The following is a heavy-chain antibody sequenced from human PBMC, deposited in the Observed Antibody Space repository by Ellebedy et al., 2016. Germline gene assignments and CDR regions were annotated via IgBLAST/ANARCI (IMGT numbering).Heavy chain of an antibody. CDR2: IKGDGSST. V-gene: IGHV3-74*01. CDR3: ANGYWMAY. J-gene: IGHJ4*02. D-gene: IGHD2-8*02. CDR1: GFSFSSNW. Sequence: GESLKISCAASGFSFSSNWMYWVRQAPGNGLVWVSRIKGDGSSTSYADSVKGRFTISRDNAKNTLYLQMNSLRAEDTAVYYCANGYWMAYWGQGTLVTVSS.